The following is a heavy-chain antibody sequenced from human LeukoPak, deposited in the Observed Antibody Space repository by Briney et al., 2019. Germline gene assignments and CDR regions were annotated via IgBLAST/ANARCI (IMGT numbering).Heavy chain of an antibody. Sequence: GGSLRLSCAAFGFTFSNYDMSWFRQPPGKGLEWVAVMSIDGNLKIYPDSVKGRFTISRDNSKNTLSLQMNSLRPEDTGVYYCTRDPTVGAPDYFDYWGQGTLVTVSS. CDR2: MSIDGNLK. CDR3: TRDPTVGAPDYFDY. V-gene: IGHV3-30*03. CDR1: GFTFSNYD. D-gene: IGHD1-26*01. J-gene: IGHJ4*02.